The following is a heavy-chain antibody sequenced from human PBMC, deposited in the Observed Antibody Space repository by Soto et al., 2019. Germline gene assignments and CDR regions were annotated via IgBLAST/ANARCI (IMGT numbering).Heavy chain of an antibody. Sequence: QVQLVQSGTEVKKPGSSVKVSCKASGYTFSSYSISWVRQAPGQGLEWMGRVVPVLGISNYAQRFQGRVTITADRSTSTAYLQLNSLISEDTAVYFCARGAVDQPLLAVFWGQGTLVAVSS. J-gene: IGHJ4*02. CDR3: ARGAVDQPLLAVF. CDR2: VVPVLGIS. CDR1: GYTFSSYS. D-gene: IGHD1-26*01. V-gene: IGHV1-69*02.